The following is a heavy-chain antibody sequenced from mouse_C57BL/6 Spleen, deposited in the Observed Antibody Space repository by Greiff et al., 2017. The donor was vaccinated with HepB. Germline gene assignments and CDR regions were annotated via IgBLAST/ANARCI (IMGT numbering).Heavy chain of an antibody. CDR2: IDPSDSYT. D-gene: IGHD1-1*01. CDR3: ARGSYYYGSRGWYFDV. CDR1: GYTFTSYW. J-gene: IGHJ1*03. Sequence: QVQLQQSGAELVKPGASVKLSCKASGYTFTSYWMQWVKQRPGQGLEWIGEIDPSDSYTNYNQKFKGKATLTVDTSSSTAYMQLSSLTSEDSAVYYCARGSYYYGSRGWYFDVWGTGTTVTVSS. V-gene: IGHV1-50*01.